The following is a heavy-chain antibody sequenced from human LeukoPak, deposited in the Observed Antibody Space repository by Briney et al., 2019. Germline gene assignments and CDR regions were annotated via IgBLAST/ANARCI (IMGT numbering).Heavy chain of an antibody. J-gene: IGHJ4*02. Sequence: ASVKVSCKASGYAFTDYYMHWVRQAPGQGLEWMGWINPNSGGTNYVQKFQGRVTMTRDTSISTAYMELSRLRSDDTAVYYCARDSYSYGLDYWGQGTLVTVSS. V-gene: IGHV1-2*02. CDR3: ARDSYSYGLDY. CDR2: INPNSGGT. CDR1: GYAFTDYY. D-gene: IGHD5-18*01.